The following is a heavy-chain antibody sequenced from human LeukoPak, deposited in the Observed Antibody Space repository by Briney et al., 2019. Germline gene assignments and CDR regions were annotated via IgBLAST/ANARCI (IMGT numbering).Heavy chain of an antibody. V-gene: IGHV3-23*01. Sequence: GGSLRLSCAASGFTFSSYAMTWVRQAPGKGLEWVSGIFGDGGRTFYADSVKGRFTISRDNSKKMVFMEMNSLRAEDTAVYYCARVSSGWNPSHDYWGQGTLVTVSS. CDR3: ARVSSGWNPSHDY. D-gene: IGHD6-19*01. CDR1: GFTFSSYA. CDR2: IFGDGGRT. J-gene: IGHJ4*02.